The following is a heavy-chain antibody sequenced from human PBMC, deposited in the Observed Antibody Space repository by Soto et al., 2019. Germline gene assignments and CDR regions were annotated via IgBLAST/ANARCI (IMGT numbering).Heavy chain of an antibody. D-gene: IGHD3-16*01. CDR1: GYTFTSYG. Sequence: QVQLVQSGAEVKKPGASVKVSCKASGYTFTSYGFSWVRQAPGQGLEWMGWINGYTGNTHYAQKFQGRVTMTIDTSTSTAYMELWTLISDDTAVYYCARSWVTGKGGMDVWGQGTTVTVSS. CDR3: ARSWVTGKGGMDV. CDR2: INGYTGNT. V-gene: IGHV1-18*01. J-gene: IGHJ6*02.